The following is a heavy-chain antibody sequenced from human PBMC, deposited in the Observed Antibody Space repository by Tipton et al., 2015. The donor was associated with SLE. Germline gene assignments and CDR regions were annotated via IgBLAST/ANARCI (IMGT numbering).Heavy chain of an antibody. J-gene: IGHJ6*04. CDR2: IYYSGNT. Sequence: TLSLTCIVSGDSINNYYWSWIRQPPGKGLEWIGYIYYSGNTFYNPSLKGRVTISIDTSETQLSLQMTSVTAADAAVYYCARHGAIVWDSSNLLAMDVWGKRTTVPVPS. CDR1: GDSINNYY. V-gene: IGHV4-59*08. D-gene: IGHD3-16*02. CDR3: ARHGAIVWDSSNLLAMDV.